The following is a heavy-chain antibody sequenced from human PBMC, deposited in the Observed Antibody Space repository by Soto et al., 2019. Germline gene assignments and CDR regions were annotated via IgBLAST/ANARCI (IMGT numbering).Heavy chain of an antibody. CDR1: GYTFTSYY. V-gene: IGHV1-46*01. D-gene: IGHD6-19*01. Sequence: QVQLEQSGAEVKNPGASVKVSCKASGYTFTSYYMHWVRQAPGQGLEWMGVINPGGGITSYAENLHGRVTMTRDTSTSTAYMELSSLRSEDTAIYYCARGLAVAYSPALLWGQGTLLTVYS. CDR3: ARGLAVAYSPALL. CDR2: INPGGGIT. J-gene: IGHJ4*02.